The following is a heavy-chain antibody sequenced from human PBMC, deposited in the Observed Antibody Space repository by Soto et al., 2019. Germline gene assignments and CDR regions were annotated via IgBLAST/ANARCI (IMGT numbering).Heavy chain of an antibody. CDR2: IYYSGRT. Sequence: QVQLQESGPGLVKPSQTLSLTCTVSGGSISSGGYYWSWIRQHPGKGLEWIGYIYYSGRTYYNPSLKSRVTISVDTSKNQFSLKLNSVTAADTAVYYCARSSTSANYFDYWGQGTLVTVSS. CDR3: ARSSTSANYFDY. V-gene: IGHV4-31*03. J-gene: IGHJ4*02. CDR1: GGSISSGGYY. D-gene: IGHD2-2*01.